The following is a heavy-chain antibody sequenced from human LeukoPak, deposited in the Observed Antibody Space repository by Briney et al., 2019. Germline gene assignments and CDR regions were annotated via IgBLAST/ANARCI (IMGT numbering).Heavy chain of an antibody. CDR1: GFTSSSYW. D-gene: IGHD6-13*01. Sequence: GGSLRLSCAASGFTSSSYWMSSVRQGPRKGLERVSNIKQDGSEKYYVDSVKGRFTISRDNAKNSLYLQMNSLRAEDTAVYYRARDWDAIAPNWFDPWGQGTLVTVSS. V-gene: IGHV3-7*04. J-gene: IGHJ5*02. CDR3: ARDWDAIAPNWFDP. CDR2: IKQDGSEK.